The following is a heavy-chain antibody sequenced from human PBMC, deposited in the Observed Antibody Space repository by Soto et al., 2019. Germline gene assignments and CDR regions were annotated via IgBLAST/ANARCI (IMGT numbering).Heavy chain of an antibody. D-gene: IGHD6-13*01. J-gene: IGHJ5*02. V-gene: IGHV4-39*01. Sequence: SETLSLTCTVSGGSISSSSFHWGWIRQPPGKGLEWIGSIYYSGSTYYSPSLKSRVTISVDTSKNQLSLKLSSVTAADTALYYCARRERAAGTDWWFDPWGQGTLVTVSS. CDR1: GGSISSSSFH. CDR2: IYYSGST. CDR3: ARRERAAGTDWWFDP.